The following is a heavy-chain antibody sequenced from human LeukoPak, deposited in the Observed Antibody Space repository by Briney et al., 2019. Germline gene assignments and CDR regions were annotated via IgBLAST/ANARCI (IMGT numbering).Heavy chain of an antibody. D-gene: IGHD6-13*01. Sequence: GRSLRLSCAASGFTFSSYAMHWVRQAPGKGLEWVAVISYDGSNKYYADSVKGRFTISRDNSKNTLYLQMNSLRAEDTAVYYCARDLEGYSSSWYSPYYYGMDVWGQGTTVTVSS. CDR1: GFTFSSYA. CDR3: ARDLEGYSSSWYSPYYYGMDV. V-gene: IGHV3-30*04. CDR2: ISYDGSNK. J-gene: IGHJ6*02.